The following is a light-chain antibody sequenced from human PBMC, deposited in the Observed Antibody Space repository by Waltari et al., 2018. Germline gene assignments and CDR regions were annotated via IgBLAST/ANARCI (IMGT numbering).Light chain of an antibody. CDR3: QQYNNWPLSWT. CDR2: VAS. V-gene: IGKV3-15*01. CDR1: QSVSSN. Sequence: EIVMTQSPATLSVSPGERATLSCRASQSVSSNLAWYQQKPGQAPRLLIYVASTRATGIPARFSGSGSGTEFTLTISSLQSEDFAVYYCQQYNNWPLSWTFGQGTKVEIK. J-gene: IGKJ1*01.